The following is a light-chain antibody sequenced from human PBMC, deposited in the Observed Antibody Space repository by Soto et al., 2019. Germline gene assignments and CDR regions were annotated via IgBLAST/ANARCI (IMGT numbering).Light chain of an antibody. CDR2: EVV. V-gene: IGLV2-8*01. J-gene: IGLJ1*01. CDR3: KSYAGSNTYV. Sequence: QSALTQPPSASGSPGQAVTISCTGSKSGIGIYDFVSWYQHHPGKAPRLIIYEVVQRPSGVPDRFSGSKSGNTASLTGSGLQAADEADYCCKSYAGSNTYVFGTGTKLTVL. CDR1: KSGIGIYDF.